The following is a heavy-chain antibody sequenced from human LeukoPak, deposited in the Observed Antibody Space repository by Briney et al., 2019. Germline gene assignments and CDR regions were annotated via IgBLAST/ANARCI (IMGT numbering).Heavy chain of an antibody. CDR2: ISYSGST. D-gene: IGHD2-15*01. J-gene: IGHJ3*02. CDR1: GGSVSSGSYY. CDR3: ARRGSGGRSFDI. Sequence: SETLSLTCTVSGGSVSSGSYYWTWIRQPPGKGLEWIGYISYSGSTNYNPSLKSRVTISVDTSKNQFSLNLSSVTAADTAVYYCARRGSGGRSFDIWGQGTTVTVSS. V-gene: IGHV4-61*01.